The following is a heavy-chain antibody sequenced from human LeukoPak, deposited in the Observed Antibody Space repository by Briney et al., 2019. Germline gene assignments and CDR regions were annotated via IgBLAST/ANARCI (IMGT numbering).Heavy chain of an antibody. CDR2: ISYDGSNK. D-gene: IGHD6-25*01. CDR1: GFTFSSYG. Sequence: GGSLRLSCAASGFTFSSYGMHWVRQAPGKGLEWVAVISYDGSNKYYADSVKGRFTISRDNSKNTLYLQMNSLRAEDTAVYYCARVAGRSVDYWGQGTLVTVSS. V-gene: IGHV3-30*03. J-gene: IGHJ4*02. CDR3: ARVAGRSVDY.